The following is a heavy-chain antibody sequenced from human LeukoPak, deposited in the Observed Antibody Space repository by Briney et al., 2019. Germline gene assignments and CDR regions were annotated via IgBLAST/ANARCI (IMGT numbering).Heavy chain of an antibody. J-gene: IGHJ6*02. Sequence: SVKVSCKASGGTFSCYAISWVRQAPGQGLEWMGGIIPIFGTANYAQKFQGRVTITADESTSTAYMELSSLRSEDTAVYYCASQWLPYYYYYGMDVWGQGTTVTVSS. CDR2: IIPIFGTA. CDR3: ASQWLPYYYYYGMDV. CDR1: GGTFSCYA. D-gene: IGHD3-22*01. V-gene: IGHV1-69*01.